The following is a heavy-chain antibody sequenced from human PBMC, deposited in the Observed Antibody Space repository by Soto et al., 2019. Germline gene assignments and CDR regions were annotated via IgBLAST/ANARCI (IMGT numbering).Heavy chain of an antibody. V-gene: IGHV1-69*13. J-gene: IGHJ3*02. CDR2: IIPIFGTA. D-gene: IGHD3-9*01. Sequence: GASVKVSCKASGGTFSSYAISWVRQAPGQGLEWMGGIIPIFGTANYAQKFQGRVTITADESTSTAYMELSSLRSEDTAVYYCARDLEYYDILTGPNGRYNAFDIWGQGTMVTVS. CDR1: GGTFSSYA. CDR3: ARDLEYYDILTGPNGRYNAFDI.